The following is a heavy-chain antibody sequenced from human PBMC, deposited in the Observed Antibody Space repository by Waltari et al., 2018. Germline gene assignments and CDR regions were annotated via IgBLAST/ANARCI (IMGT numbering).Heavy chain of an antibody. CDR1: GGSISSYY. D-gene: IGHD3-22*01. J-gene: IGHJ4*02. Sequence: QVQLQESGPGLVKPSETLSLTCTVSGGSISSYYWSWIRQPPGKGLEWIGDIYHSGSTNYNPSLKSRVTISVDTSKNQFSLKLSSVTAADTAVYYCARGGWHYFDYWGQGTLVTVSS. V-gene: IGHV4-59*01. CDR3: ARGGWHYFDY. CDR2: IYHSGST.